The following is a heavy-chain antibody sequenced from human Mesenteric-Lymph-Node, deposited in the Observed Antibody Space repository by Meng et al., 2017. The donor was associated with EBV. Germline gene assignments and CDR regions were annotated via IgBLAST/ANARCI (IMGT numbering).Heavy chain of an antibody. CDR3: ARGATSVFDL. V-gene: IGHV6-1*01. J-gene: IGHJ2*01. CDR2: TYYRSKWYN. CDR1: GGSVSSSSAA. Sequence: QVQLQQSGPGLVKPSXTLPLTCVISGGSVSSSSAAWTWIRQSPSRGLEWLGRTYYRSKWYNDYAVFVKSRITINPDTSKNQFSLQLNSVTPEDTAVYYCARGATSVFDLWGRGTLVTVAS.